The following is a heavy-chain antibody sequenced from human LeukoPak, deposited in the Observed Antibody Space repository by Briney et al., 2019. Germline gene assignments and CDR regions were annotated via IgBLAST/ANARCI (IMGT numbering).Heavy chain of an antibody. CDR2: ISGSGGST. V-gene: IGHV3-23*01. CDR1: GFTFSSYA. D-gene: IGHD3-10*01. J-gene: IGHJ4*02. CDR3: VPGSGSYYGYSDY. Sequence: GGSLRLSCAASGFTFSSYAMSWVRQAPGKGLEWVSAISGSGGSTYYADSVKGRFTISRDNSKNTLYLQMNSLRAEDTAVYYCVPGSGSYYGYSDYWGQGTLVTVSS.